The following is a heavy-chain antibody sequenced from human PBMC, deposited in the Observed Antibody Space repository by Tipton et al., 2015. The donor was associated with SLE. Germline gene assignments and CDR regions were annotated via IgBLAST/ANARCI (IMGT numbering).Heavy chain of an antibody. CDR2: IYYSGST. Sequence: TLSLTCTVSGGSISSSSYYWGWIRQPPGKGLEWIGYIYYSGSTNYNPSLKSRVTISVDTSKNQFSLKLSSVTAADTAVYYCARRGDGYTIFDYWGQGTLVTVSS. CDR1: GGSISSSSYY. CDR3: ARRGDGYTIFDY. J-gene: IGHJ4*02. V-gene: IGHV4-61*05. D-gene: IGHD5-24*01.